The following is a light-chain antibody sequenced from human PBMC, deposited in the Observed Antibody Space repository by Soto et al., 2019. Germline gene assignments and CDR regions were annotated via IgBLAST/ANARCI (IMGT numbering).Light chain of an antibody. V-gene: IGLV2-14*01. Sequence: QSVLTQPASVSESPGQSITISCTGTSSDVGGYNYVSWYQQHPGKAPKLMIYDVSNRPSGVSNRFSGSKSGNTASLTISGLQAEDEADYYCSSYTSSSTYVFRTGTKVTVL. CDR1: SSDVGGYNY. CDR2: DVS. J-gene: IGLJ1*01. CDR3: SSYTSSSTYV.